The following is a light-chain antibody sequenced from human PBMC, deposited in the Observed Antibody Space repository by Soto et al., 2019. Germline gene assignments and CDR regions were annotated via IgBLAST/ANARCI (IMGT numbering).Light chain of an antibody. CDR1: SSDVGTYNF. J-gene: IGLJ2*01. Sequence: QSVLTQPASASGSPGQSITISCTGTSSDVGTYNFVSWYQQYPGKAPKLMIYDVNNRPSGVSNRFSGSKSGNTASLTISGLQAEDEADYYCSSFRHSGTPILFGGGTKLTVL. V-gene: IGLV2-14*01. CDR2: DVN. CDR3: SSFRHSGTPIL.